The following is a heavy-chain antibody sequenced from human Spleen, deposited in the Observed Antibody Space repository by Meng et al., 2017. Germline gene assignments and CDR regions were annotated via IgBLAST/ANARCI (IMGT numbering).Heavy chain of an antibody. CDR3: ARFGVVPAAIDY. CDR2: INHSGST. CDR1: GGPFSGYY. J-gene: IGHJ4*02. D-gene: IGHD2-2*01. V-gene: IGHV4-34*09. Sequence: QVQLQESGPGLVKPSQTLSLTCTVYGGPFSGYYWSWIRQPPGKGLEWIGEINHSGSTNCNPSLKSRVTISVDTSKNQFSLKLSSVTAADTAVYYCARFGVVPAAIDYWGQGTLVTVSS.